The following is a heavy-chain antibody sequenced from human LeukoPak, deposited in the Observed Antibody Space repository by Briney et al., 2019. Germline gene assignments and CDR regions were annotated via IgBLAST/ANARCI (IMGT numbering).Heavy chain of an antibody. Sequence: GGSLRLSCAASGFTFSSYWMSWVRQAPGKGLEWVSAISGSGGSTYYADSVKGRFTISRDNSKNTLYLQMNSLRAEDTAVYYCAKVGAYCSGGSCYWGPNWFDPWGQGTLVTVSS. D-gene: IGHD2-15*01. V-gene: IGHV3-23*01. J-gene: IGHJ5*02. CDR2: ISGSGGST. CDR3: AKVGAYCSGGSCYWGPNWFDP. CDR1: GFTFSSYW.